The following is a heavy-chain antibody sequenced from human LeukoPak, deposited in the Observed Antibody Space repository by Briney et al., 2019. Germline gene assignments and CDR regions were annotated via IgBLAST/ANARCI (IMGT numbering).Heavy chain of an antibody. CDR2: ISSSSSTI. CDR3: ARYYLWSGSPYYFDY. V-gene: IGHV3-48*02. D-gene: IGHD3-3*01. CDR1: GFTFSSYW. Sequence: GGSLRLSCAASGFTFSSYWMSWVRQAPGKGLEWVSYISSSSSTIYYADSVKGRFTISRDNAKNSLYLQMNSLRDEDTAVYYCARYYLWSGSPYYFDYWGQGTLVTVSS. J-gene: IGHJ4*02.